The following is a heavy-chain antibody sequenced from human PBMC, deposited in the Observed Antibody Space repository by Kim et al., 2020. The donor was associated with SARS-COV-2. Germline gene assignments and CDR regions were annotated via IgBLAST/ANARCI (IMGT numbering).Heavy chain of an antibody. Sequence: GGSLRLSCAASGFTFTDYYMSWIRQAPGKGLEWVSYISGSGYSIYYADSVKGRFTISRDNAKKSLYLQMNSLRAEDTAVYYCARFLRAAASGIPPDYWGQGTLVTVSS. J-gene: IGHJ4*02. V-gene: IGHV3-11*01. D-gene: IGHD6-13*01. CDR3: ARFLRAAASGIPPDY. CDR2: ISGSGYSI. CDR1: GFTFTDYY.